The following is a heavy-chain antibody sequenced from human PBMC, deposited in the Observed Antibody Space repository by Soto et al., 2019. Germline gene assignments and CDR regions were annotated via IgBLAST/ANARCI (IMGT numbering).Heavy chain of an antibody. CDR3: ARSPGDDYGDY. J-gene: IGHJ4*02. CDR1: GYTFTSYD. V-gene: IGHV1-8*01. CDR2: MNPNSGST. D-gene: IGHD3-16*01. Sequence: QVQLVQSGAEVKKPGASVKASCKASGYTFTSYDINWVRQATGQGLEWMGWMNPNSGSTGYAQKFQGRVTMTRNTFISADYVVLSSLRSEDTAVYYCARSPGDDYGDYWGQGTLVTVSS.